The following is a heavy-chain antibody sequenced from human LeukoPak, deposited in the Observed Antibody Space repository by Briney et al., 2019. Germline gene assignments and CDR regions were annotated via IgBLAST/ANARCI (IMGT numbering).Heavy chain of an antibody. CDR2: VDPEDGET. D-gene: IGHD6-19*01. V-gene: IGHV1-69-2*01. J-gene: IGHJ4*02. CDR3: ATGSDSSGWYDDY. Sequence: ASVKVSCKASGYTFTDYYMHWVQQAPGKGLEWMGRVDPEDGETIYAEKFQSRVTITADTSTDTAYMELSSLRSEDTAVYYCATGSDSSGWYDDYWGQGTLVTVSS. CDR1: GYTFTDYY.